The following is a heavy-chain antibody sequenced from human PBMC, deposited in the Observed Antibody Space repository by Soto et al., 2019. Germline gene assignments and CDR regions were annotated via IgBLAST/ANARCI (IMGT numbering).Heavy chain of an antibody. CDR3: HVTAMGLGDY. Sequence: EVHLLESGGGLVQPGGSLRLSCAASGFTFSSYAMNWVRQAPGKGLEWVSAISGDDGSTFYADSVKGRFTISRDSSRNTLYLQMNSLTAEDTAVYYCHVTAMGLGDYWGQGILVTVSS. D-gene: IGHD2-21*02. J-gene: IGHJ4*02. V-gene: IGHV3-23*01. CDR2: ISGDDGST. CDR1: GFTFSSYA.